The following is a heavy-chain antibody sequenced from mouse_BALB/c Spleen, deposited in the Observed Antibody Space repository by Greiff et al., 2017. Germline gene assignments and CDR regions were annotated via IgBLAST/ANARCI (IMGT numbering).Heavy chain of an antibody. CDR2: ISDGGSYT. D-gene: IGHD1-1*01. Sequence: EVQRVESGGGLVKPGGSLKLSCAASGFTFSDYYMYWVRQTPEKRLEWVATISDGGSYTYYPDSVKGRFTISRDNAKNNLYLQMSSLKSEDTAMYYCARGITTGFDYWGQGTTLTVSS. V-gene: IGHV5-4*02. CDR3: ARGITTGFDY. J-gene: IGHJ2*01. CDR1: GFTFSDYY.